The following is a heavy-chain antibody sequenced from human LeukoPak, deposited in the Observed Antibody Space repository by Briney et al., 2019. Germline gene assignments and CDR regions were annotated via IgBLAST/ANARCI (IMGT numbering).Heavy chain of an antibody. CDR3: ARVAVYSTPIFAFDY. D-gene: IGHD6-13*01. CDR1: GYTFTSYG. J-gene: IGHJ4*02. Sequence: ASVKVSCKASGYTFTSYGISWVRQAPGQGLEWMGIINPSGGSTSYAQKFQGRVTMTRDTSTSTVYMELSSLRSEDTAVYYCARVAVYSTPIFAFDYWGQGTLVTVSS. CDR2: INPSGGST. V-gene: IGHV1-46*01.